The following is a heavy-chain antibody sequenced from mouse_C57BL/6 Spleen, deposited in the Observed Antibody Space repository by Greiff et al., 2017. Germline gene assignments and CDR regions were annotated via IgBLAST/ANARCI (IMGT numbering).Heavy chain of an antibody. CDR3: AREGSSGYDY. D-gene: IGHD3-2*02. Sequence: EVKLMESEGGLVQPGSSMKLSCTASGFTFSDYYMAWVRQVPEKGLEWVANINYDGSSTYYLDSLKSRFIISRDNAKNILYLQMSSLKSEDTATYYCAREGSSGYDYWGQGTLVTVSA. CDR2: INYDGSST. V-gene: IGHV5-16*01. J-gene: IGHJ3*01. CDR1: GFTFSDYY.